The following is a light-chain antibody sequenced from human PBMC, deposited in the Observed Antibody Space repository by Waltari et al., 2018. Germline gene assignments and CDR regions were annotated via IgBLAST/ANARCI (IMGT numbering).Light chain of an antibody. CDR3: SSFAGSTNWV. CDR1: SSDIGGYNY. J-gene: IGLJ3*02. V-gene: IGLV2-8*01. CDR2: EVT. Sequence: QSVLTQPPSASGSPGQSVTISCTGTSSDIGGYNYVSWYQQHPGKAPKLMIYEVTKRPSGVPDRFSASKSGNTASLTVSGLQAEDEADYYCSSFAGSTNWVFGGGTKLTVL.